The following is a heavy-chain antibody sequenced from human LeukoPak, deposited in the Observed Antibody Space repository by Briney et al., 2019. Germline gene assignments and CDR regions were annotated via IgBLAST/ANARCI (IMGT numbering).Heavy chain of an antibody. J-gene: IGHJ5*02. CDR1: GVTFSDYY. CDR2: ISSSGAIT. V-gene: IGHV3-11*01. CDR3: ARTYEFYTDSDYVKWFDT. Sequence: GGSLRLSCAASGVTFSDYYMSWIRQAPGKGLEWISYISSSGAITSYSDSVKGRFTISRDNAKNSLHLQMNNLGAEDTAVYFCARTYEFYTDSDYVKWFDTWGQGTLVTVSS. D-gene: IGHD6-25*01.